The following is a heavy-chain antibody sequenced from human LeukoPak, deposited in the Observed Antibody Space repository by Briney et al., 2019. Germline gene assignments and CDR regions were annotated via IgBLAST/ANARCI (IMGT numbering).Heavy chain of an antibody. J-gene: IGHJ4*02. CDR2: ISLDGATT. D-gene: IGHD3-9*01. CDR1: GFTFSSYA. Sequence: GGSLRLSCAASGFTFSSYAMSWVRQAPGKGLEWVSGISLDGATTYYAGSVEGRFTISRDNSKSTLYLQMNSLRADDTAVYYCVKDHGWLLYSWGQGTLVTVSS. V-gene: IGHV3-23*01. CDR3: VKDHGWLLYS.